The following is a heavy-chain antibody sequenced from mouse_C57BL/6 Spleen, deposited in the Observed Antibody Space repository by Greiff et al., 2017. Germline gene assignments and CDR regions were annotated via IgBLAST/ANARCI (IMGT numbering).Heavy chain of an antibody. CDR3: ARLPGYGNYVGDFDY. D-gene: IGHD2-1*01. J-gene: IGHJ2*01. CDR1: GYAFSSYW. CDR2: FYPGDGDT. V-gene: IGHV1-80*01. Sequence: QVQLQQSGAELVKPGASVKISCKASGYAFSSYWMNWVKQRPGKGLEWIGQFYPGDGDTNYNGKFKGKATLTADKSSSTAYMQLSSLTSEDSAVYFCARLPGYGNYVGDFDYWGQGTTLTVSS.